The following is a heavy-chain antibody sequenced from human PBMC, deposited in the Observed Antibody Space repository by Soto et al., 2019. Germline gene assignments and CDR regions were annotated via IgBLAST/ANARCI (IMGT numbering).Heavy chain of an antibody. CDR1: GYTFTGYY. CDR2: INPNSGGT. J-gene: IGHJ6*02. CDR3: ARDQLGQQLRYGLDV. D-gene: IGHD6-13*01. Sequence: ASVKVSCKASGYTFTGYYMHWVRQAPGQGLEWMGWINPNSGGTNYAQKFQGWVTMTRDTSISTAYMELSRLRSDDTAVYYCARDQLGQQLRYGLDVWGQGTTVTVSS. V-gene: IGHV1-2*04.